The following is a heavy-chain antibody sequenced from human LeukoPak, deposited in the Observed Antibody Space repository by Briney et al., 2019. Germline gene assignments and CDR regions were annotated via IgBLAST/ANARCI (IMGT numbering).Heavy chain of an antibody. V-gene: IGHV4-59*08. J-gene: IGHJ4*02. CDR2: VYDSGST. Sequence: SETLSLTCTVSGGSINNYYWSWIRQPPGKGLVWIGYVYDSGSTNYNPSLKSRVTISIDTSTNQFSLKMTSVTASDTALYYCARHGGSYSFDYWGQGTLVTVLS. CDR3: ARHGGSYSFDY. D-gene: IGHD1-26*01. CDR1: GGSINNYY.